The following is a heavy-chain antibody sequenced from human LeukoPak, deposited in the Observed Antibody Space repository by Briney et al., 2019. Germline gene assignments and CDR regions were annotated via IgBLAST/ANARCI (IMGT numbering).Heavy chain of an antibody. CDR1: GGTSSSYA. Sequence: GASVKVSCKASGGTSSSYAISWVRQAPGQGLEWMGGIIPIFGTANYAQKLQGRVTMTRNTSISTAYMELSSLRSEDTAIYYCVAKGYWGQGTLVIVSS. V-gene: IGHV1-69*05. CDR2: IIPIFGTA. D-gene: IGHD1-26*01. J-gene: IGHJ4*02. CDR3: VAKGY.